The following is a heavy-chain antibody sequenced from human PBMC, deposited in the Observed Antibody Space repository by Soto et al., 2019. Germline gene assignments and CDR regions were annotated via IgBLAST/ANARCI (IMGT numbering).Heavy chain of an antibody. J-gene: IGHJ6*02. V-gene: IGHV1-18*01. CDR1: GYTFTSYG. Sequence: QVQLVQSGAEVKKPGASVKVSCKASGYTFTSYGISWVRQAPGQGLEWMGWISAYNGNTNYAQKLQGRVTMTTDTATSTADTEPRSPRSDDTAVYYCATAPPPMDVWGQGTKVTVSS. CDR2: ISAYNGNT. CDR3: ATAPPPMDV.